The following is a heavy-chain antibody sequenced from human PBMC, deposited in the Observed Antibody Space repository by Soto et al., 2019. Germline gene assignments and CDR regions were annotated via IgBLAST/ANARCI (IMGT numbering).Heavy chain of an antibody. D-gene: IGHD5-18*01. V-gene: IGHV3-48*02. CDR2: ISSSSSTI. CDR3: ARGERGYSYGFAKSDY. Sequence: GGSLRLSCAATGFTFSSDSMNWVRQAPGKGQEWVSYISSSSSTIYYADSVKGRFTISRDNAKNSLYLQMNSLRDEDTAVYYCARGERGYSYGFAKSDYWGQGTLVTVSS. J-gene: IGHJ4*02. CDR1: GFTFSSDS.